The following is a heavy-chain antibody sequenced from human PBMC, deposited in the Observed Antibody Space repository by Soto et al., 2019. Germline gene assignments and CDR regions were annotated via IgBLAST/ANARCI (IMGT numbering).Heavy chain of an antibody. J-gene: IGHJ4*02. Sequence: QVQLVDSGGGVVQPGRSLRLSCAASGFTFTSSAMHWVRQAPGKGVEWVALISYAGSNKYYADSVEGRFTISRDNSKNVLYLQMNSMRADDTAVYYCARDPYRSSWYDYWGQGTLVTVSS. CDR3: ARDPYRSSWYDY. D-gene: IGHD6-13*01. CDR2: ISYAGSNK. CDR1: GFTFTSSA. V-gene: IGHV3-30-3*01.